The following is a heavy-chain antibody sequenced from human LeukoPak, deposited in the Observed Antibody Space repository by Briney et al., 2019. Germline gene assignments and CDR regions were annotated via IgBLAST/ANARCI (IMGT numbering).Heavy chain of an antibody. J-gene: IGHJ6*02. V-gene: IGHV4-59*01. Sequence: SETLSLTCTVPGGSLSSDYWSWVRQPPGKGLEWIGYIYYSGSTNYNPSLKSRVTISVDTSKNQFSLKLNSVTAADTAVYYCARDRSTSSYYVMDVWGQGTTVTVSS. D-gene: IGHD6-6*01. CDR2: IYYSGST. CDR3: ARDRSTSSYYVMDV. CDR1: GGSLSSDY.